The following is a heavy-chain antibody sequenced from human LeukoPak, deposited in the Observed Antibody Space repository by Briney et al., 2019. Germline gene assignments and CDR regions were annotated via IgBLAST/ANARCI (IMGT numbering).Heavy chain of an antibody. CDR3: ARGPRFGELLWHWFDP. D-gene: IGHD3-10*01. Sequence: SETLSLTCTVSGGSISSSSYYWSWIRQPPGKGLEWIGYIYYSGSTNYNPSLKSRVTISVDTSKNQFSLKLSSVTAADTAVYYCARGPRFGELLWHWFDPWGQGTLVTVSS. CDR2: IYYSGST. V-gene: IGHV4-61*01. J-gene: IGHJ5*02. CDR1: GGSISSSSYY.